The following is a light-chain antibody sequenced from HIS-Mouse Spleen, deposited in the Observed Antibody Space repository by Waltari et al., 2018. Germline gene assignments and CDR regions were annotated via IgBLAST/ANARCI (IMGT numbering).Light chain of an antibody. Sequence: SYELTQPPSVSVSPGQTARITCPGDALPNKSAYWYQQKSGQAPVLVIYEDSKRPSGIPEGFSGSSSGTMATLTISGAQVEDEADYYCYSTDSSGNHRVFGGGTKLTVL. J-gene: IGLJ2*01. CDR2: EDS. CDR1: ALPNKS. V-gene: IGLV3-10*01. CDR3: YSTDSSGNHRV.